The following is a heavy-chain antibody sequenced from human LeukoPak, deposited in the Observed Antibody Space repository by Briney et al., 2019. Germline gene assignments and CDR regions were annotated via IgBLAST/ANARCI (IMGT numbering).Heavy chain of an antibody. CDR3: AREAKGNIVVVPAAVRLDP. CDR2: IIPIFGTA. Sequence: SVKVSCKASGGTFSSYAISWVRQAPGQGLEWMGRIIPIFGTANYAQKFQGRVTITTDESTSTAYMELSSLRSEDTAVYYCAREAKGNIVVVPAAVRLDPWGQGTLVTVSS. CDR1: GGTFSSYA. V-gene: IGHV1-69*05. J-gene: IGHJ5*02. D-gene: IGHD2-2*01.